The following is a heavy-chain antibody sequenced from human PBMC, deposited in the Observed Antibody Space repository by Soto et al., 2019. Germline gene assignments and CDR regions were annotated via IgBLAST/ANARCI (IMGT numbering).Heavy chain of an antibody. Sequence: PSETLSLTCVVSDGSISTYDWWTWVRQPPGKGLEWIGKMFHSGGADYSPSLKSRVTISADSSKNHFSLRLTAVTAADTAVYYCATGNVDSMLEDSGKGTQVTVPS. V-gene: IGHV4-4*02. D-gene: IGHD3-16*01. J-gene: IGHJ4*02. CDR1: DGSISTYDW. CDR3: ATGNVDSMLED. CDR2: MFHSGGA.